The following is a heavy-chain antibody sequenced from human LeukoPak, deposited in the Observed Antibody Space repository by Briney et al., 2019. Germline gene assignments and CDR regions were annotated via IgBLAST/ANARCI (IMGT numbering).Heavy chain of an antibody. Sequence: GGSLRLSCAASGFTFSSYAMHWVRQAPGKGLEWVAVISYDGSNKYYADSVKGRFTISRDNSKNTLYLQMNSLRAEDTAVYYCARGSYDFWSGYLRLADYYYGMDVWGQGTTVTVSS. J-gene: IGHJ6*02. CDR2: ISYDGSNK. CDR3: ARGSYDFWSGYLRLADYYYGMDV. D-gene: IGHD3-3*01. CDR1: GFTFSSYA. V-gene: IGHV3-30-3*01.